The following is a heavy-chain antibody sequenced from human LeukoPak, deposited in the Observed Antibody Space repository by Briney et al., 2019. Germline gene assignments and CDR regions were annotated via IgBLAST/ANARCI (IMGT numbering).Heavy chain of an antibody. D-gene: IGHD5-18*01. CDR2: ISGSGSNT. V-gene: IGHV3-23*05. CDR1: GFTFKRYG. J-gene: IGHJ4*02. CDR3: ARKVAVAMDLDY. Sequence: GGSLRLSCAASGFTFKRYGMTWLRQFPGKALEGVSSISGSGSNTKYADSVKGRFTISRDNSKITVSLQMTGLRAEDTAVYYCARKVAVAMDLDYWGQGNLVSVSS.